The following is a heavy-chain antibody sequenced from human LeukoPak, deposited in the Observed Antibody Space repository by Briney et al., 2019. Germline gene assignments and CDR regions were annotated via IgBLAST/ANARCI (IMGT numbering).Heavy chain of an antibody. J-gene: IGHJ4*02. CDR2: ITGSGGRT. Sequence: PGGSLRLSCAASGFTFSSYAMNWVRQAPGKGLEWVSAITGSGGRTYYADSVKGRFTISRDSSKNTLYPQMNSLRAEDTAIYYCAKEYTGTFSPFPSYFDNWGQGTLVTVSS. V-gene: IGHV3-23*01. CDR3: AKEYTGTFSPFPSYFDN. CDR1: GFTFSSYA. D-gene: IGHD1-26*01.